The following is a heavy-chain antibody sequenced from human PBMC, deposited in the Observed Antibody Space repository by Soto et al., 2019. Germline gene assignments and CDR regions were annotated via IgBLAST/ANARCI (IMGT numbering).Heavy chain of an antibody. CDR2: INHSGST. Sequence: RSCTRQPPGTGLEWIGEINHSGSTNYNPSLKSRVTISVDTSKNQFSLKLTSVTAADTAVYYCGKGNHRDLHSFRTRGSSDL. V-gene: IGHV4-34*01. J-gene: IGHJ2*01. D-gene: IGHD2-2*01. CDR3: GKGNHRDLHSFRTRGSSDL.